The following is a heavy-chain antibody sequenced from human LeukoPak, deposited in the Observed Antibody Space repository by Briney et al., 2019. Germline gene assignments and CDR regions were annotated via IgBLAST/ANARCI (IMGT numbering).Heavy chain of an antibody. CDR2: ISFDGNNK. J-gene: IGHJ4*02. V-gene: IGHV3-30*04. D-gene: IGHD6-19*01. CDR1: GFTFSNYA. CDR3: AKRSAESSGYFDY. Sequence: GGSLRLSCAASGFTFSNYAMHWVRQAPGKGLEWEAVISFDGNNKYYADSVKGRFTISRDNSKNTLYLQMNSLRAEDTGVYYCAKRSAESSGYFDYWGQGTLVTVS.